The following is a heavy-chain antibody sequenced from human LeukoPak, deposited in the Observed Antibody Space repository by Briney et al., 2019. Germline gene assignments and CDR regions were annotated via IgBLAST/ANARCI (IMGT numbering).Heavy chain of an antibody. Sequence: GGSLILSCAASGFTFSNYDMTWVRQAPGKGLEWVSSVSATTIYRFSACAVRGRFTISIDNVENSLYLHMNDLRREDTAVYYCARIGLGRDAYNSFDYWGQGTLVIVSS. D-gene: IGHD5-24*01. CDR3: ARIGLGRDAYNSFDY. CDR1: GFTFSNYD. J-gene: IGHJ4*02. V-gene: IGHV3-21*01. CDR2: VSATTIYR.